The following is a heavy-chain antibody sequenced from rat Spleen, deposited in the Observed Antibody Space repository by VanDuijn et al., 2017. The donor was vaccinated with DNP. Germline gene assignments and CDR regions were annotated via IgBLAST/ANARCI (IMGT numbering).Heavy chain of an antibody. CDR2: ISYSGYT. J-gene: IGHJ2*01. CDR1: DSSITSNY. V-gene: IGHV3-1*01. CDR3: ARWTYYFDY. Sequence: EVQLQESGPGLVKPSQSLSLTCSVTDSSITSNYGGWIRKFPGNKMEWIGHISYSGYTTYNPSLKSRISITRDTSKNHFFLQLNSVTTEDTATYYCARWTYYFDYWGQGVMVTVSS.